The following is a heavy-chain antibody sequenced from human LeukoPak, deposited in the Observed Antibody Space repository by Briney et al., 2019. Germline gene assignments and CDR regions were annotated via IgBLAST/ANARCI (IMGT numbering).Heavy chain of an antibody. CDR3: AKFPGYYGSGSYSRAFDY. Sequence: GGSLRLSCAASGFTFSSYAMSWVRQAPGKGLEWVSAISGSGGSTYYADSVKCRFTISRDNSKNTLYLQMNSLRAEDTAVYYCAKFPGYYGSGSYSRAFDYWGQGTLVTVSS. CDR1: GFTFSSYA. D-gene: IGHD3-10*01. CDR2: ISGSGGST. J-gene: IGHJ4*02. V-gene: IGHV3-23*01.